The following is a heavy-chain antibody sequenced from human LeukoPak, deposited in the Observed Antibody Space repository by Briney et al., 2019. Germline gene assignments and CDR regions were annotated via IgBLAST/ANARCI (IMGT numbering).Heavy chain of an antibody. D-gene: IGHD4-17*01. V-gene: IGHV1-46*01. J-gene: IGHJ6*03. CDR1: GYTFTSYY. Sequence: GASVKVSCKASGYTFTSYYMHWVRQAPGQGLEWMGIINPSGGSTSYAQKFQGRVTMTRDMSTSTVYMELSSLRSEDTAVYYCARARGTVTTKYYYYYYYMDVWGKGTTVTISS. CDR3: ARARGTVTTKYYYYYYYMDV. CDR2: INPSGGST.